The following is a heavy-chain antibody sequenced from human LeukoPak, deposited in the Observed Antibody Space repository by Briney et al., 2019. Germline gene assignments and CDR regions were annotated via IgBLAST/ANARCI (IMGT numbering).Heavy chain of an antibody. V-gene: IGHV4-59*01. CDR1: GGSISNYY. CDR3: ARGPANYDILTGYYHDAFDI. CDR2: IYYSGST. Sequence: SETLSLTCTVSGGSISNYYWSWIRQPPGKGLEWIGYIYYSGSTNYNPSLKSRVTISVDTSKNQFSLKLSSVTAADTAVYYCARGPANYDILTGYYHDAFDIWGQGTMVTVSS. D-gene: IGHD3-9*01. J-gene: IGHJ3*02.